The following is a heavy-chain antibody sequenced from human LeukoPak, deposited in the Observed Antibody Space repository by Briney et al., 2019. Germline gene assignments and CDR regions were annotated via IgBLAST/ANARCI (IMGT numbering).Heavy chain of an antibody. Sequence: QAGGSLRLSCAASGFTVSSNYMSWVRQAPGKGLEWVSIIYTGGSTYYSDSVKGRFTISRDNSDNTLFLQMNSLRAEDTAVYYCASPPSGDYWGQGTLVTVSS. V-gene: IGHV3-66*01. D-gene: IGHD1-26*01. CDR1: GFTVSSNY. J-gene: IGHJ4*02. CDR3: ASPPSGDY. CDR2: IYTGGST.